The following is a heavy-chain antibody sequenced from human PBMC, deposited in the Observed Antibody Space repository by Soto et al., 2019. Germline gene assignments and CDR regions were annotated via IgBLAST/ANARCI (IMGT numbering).Heavy chain of an antibody. J-gene: IGHJ5*02. D-gene: IGHD3-10*01. CDR2: IIPILGIA. Sequence: QVQLVQSGAEVKKPGSSVKVSCKASGGTFSSYTISWVRQAPGQGLEWMGRIIPILGIANYAQKFQGRVTITADKSTSTACMELSSLRSEDTAVYYCARARSVRGAAGWFDPWGQGTLVTVSS. CDR3: ARARSVRGAAGWFDP. CDR1: GGTFSSYT. V-gene: IGHV1-69*02.